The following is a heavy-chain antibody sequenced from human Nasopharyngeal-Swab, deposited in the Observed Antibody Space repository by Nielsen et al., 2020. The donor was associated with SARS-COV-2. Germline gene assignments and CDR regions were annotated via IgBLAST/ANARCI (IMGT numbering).Heavy chain of an antibody. J-gene: IGHJ4*02. V-gene: IGHV3-48*03. CDR1: GFTFSSYE. Sequence: GESLKISCAASGFTFSSYEMNWVRQAPGKGLEWVSYINSRGSTKYYADSVRGRFTISRDNAKNSLFLQMDSLRAEDTGFYYCARDFEGFCGGDCSSDLDYWGQGTLVTVSS. CDR3: ARDFEGFCGGDCSSDLDY. D-gene: IGHD2-21*02. CDR2: INSRGSTK.